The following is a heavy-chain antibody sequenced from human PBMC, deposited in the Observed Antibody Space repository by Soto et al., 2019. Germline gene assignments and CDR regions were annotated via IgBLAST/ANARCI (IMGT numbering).Heavy chain of an antibody. CDR3: ARDAPRAPRLDY. Sequence: SETLSLTCTVSGGSISSGGYYWSWIRQHPGKGLEWIGYIYYSGSTYYNPSLKSRVTISVDTSKNQFSLKLSSVTAADTAVYYCARDAPRAPRLDYWGQGTLVTVS. CDR1: GGSISSGGYY. CDR2: IYYSGST. D-gene: IGHD3-10*01. J-gene: IGHJ4*02. V-gene: IGHV4-31*03.